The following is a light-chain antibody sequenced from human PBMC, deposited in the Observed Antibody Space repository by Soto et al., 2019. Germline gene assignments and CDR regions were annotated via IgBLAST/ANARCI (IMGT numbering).Light chain of an antibody. CDR3: QQYNNWPS. CDR2: DIS. CDR1: QTVSRN. J-gene: IGKJ5*01. V-gene: IGKV3-15*01. Sequence: VVRRCPATLSMSRGERATVSCRASQTVSRNLAWYQQRPGQAPRLLIYDISNRATVVPARFSGSGSETEFTLSIRTLQTEDFAFYFCQQYNNWPSFGQGTRLEIK.